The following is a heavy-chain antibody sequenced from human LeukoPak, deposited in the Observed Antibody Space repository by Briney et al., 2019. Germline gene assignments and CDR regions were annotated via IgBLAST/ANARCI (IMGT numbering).Heavy chain of an antibody. Sequence: PSQTLSLTCTVSGGSISSGGYYWSWLRQHPGKGLEWIGYIYYSGSTYYNPSLKSRVTISVDTSKNQFSLKLSSVTAADTAVYYCARGVMYYYDSSGHHWFDPWGQGTLVTVSS. CDR3: ARGVMYYYDSSGHHWFDP. D-gene: IGHD3-22*01. V-gene: IGHV4-31*03. CDR1: GGSISSGGYY. J-gene: IGHJ5*02. CDR2: IYYSGST.